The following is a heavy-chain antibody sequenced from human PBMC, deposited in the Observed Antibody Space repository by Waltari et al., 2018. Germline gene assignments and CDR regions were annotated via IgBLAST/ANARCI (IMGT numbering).Heavy chain of an antibody. V-gene: IGHV4-34*01. D-gene: IGHD3-22*01. CDR2: INHSGST. CDR3: ARGLPNDYDSSGYYPTNFRFFDY. J-gene: IGHJ4*02. CDR1: GGSFSGYS. Sequence: VQLQQWGAGLLKPSETLSLTCAVYGGSFSGYSWSWIRQPPGTGLEWIGEINHSGSTNYNPSLKSRVTISVDTSKNQFSLKLSSVTAADTAVYYCARGLPNDYDSSGYYPTNFRFFDYWGQGTLVTVSS.